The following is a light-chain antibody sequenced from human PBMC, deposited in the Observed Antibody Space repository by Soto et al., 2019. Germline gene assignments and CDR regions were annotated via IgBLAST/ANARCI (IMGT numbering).Light chain of an antibody. CDR2: EGH. CDR1: SGYVGTYSL. J-gene: IGLJ1*01. Sequence: QAELAQPASESGSAGQSSTISCTGASGYVGTYSLVSWYQQHPGKAPKVVIYEGHKRPSGVPDRFSGSTSVNTASLTISGLQTDDEADYYCCLYVGATTYVFGTGTKVTVL. CDR3: CLYVGATTYV. V-gene: IGLV2-23*01.